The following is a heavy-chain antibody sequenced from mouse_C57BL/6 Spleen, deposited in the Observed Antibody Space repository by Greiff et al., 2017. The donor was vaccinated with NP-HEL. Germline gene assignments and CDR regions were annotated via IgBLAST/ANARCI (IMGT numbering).Heavy chain of an antibody. CDR1: GYAFSSYW. J-gene: IGHJ1*03. V-gene: IGHV1-80*01. CDR3: ALSMVTTWYFDV. D-gene: IGHD2-2*01. Sequence: QVQLKQSGAELVKPGASVKISCKASGYAFSSYWMNWVKQRPGKGLEWIGQIYPGDGDTNYNGKFKGKATLTADKSSSTAYMQLSSLTSEDSAVYFCALSMVTTWYFDVWGTGTTVTVSS. CDR2: IYPGDGDT.